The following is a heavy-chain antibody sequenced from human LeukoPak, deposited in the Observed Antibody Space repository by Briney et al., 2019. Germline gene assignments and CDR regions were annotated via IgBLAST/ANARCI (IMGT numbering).Heavy chain of an antibody. V-gene: IGHV4-39*07. J-gene: IGHJ3*02. CDR1: GASINTNNCY. Sequence: SETLSLTCTVSGASINTNNCYWGWIRQPPGKGLEWIGEINHSGSTNYNPSLKSRVTISVDTSKNQFSLKLSSVTAADTAMYYCVKSNSRYQPWTLDIWGRGTMVTVSS. CDR2: INHSGST. D-gene: IGHD2-2*01. CDR3: VKSNSRYQPWTLDI.